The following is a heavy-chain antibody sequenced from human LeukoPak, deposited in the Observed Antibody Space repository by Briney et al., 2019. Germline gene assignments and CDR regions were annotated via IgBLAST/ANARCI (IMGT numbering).Heavy chain of an antibody. CDR2: ISATNT. V-gene: IGHV3-23*01. CDR1: GFTFSSYA. CDR3: VKEHVDRGFTRSFEI. J-gene: IGHJ3*02. D-gene: IGHD3-10*01. Sequence: PGGSLRLSCAASGFTFSSYAMSWVRQAPGKGLEWVSAISATNTYYADAVKGRFTISRDDSKNTVYLHMDGLTAEDRAIYYCVKEHVDRGFTRSFEIWGQGTVVTVSS.